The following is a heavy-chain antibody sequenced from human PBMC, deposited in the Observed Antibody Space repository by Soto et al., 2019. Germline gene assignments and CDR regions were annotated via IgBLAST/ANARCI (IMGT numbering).Heavy chain of an antibody. Sequence: PGGSLRLSCAASGFTFSSYAMSWVRQAPGKGLEWVSAISGSGSSTYYADSVKGRFTISRDKSKNTLYLQMNSLRAEDTAVYYCAKVLLCTGPIYYVMYFWGRGTSVTVSS. CDR3: AKVLLCTGPIYYVMYF. CDR1: GFTFSSYA. CDR2: ISGSGSST. D-gene: IGHD2-21*01. J-gene: IGHJ6*02. V-gene: IGHV3-23*01.